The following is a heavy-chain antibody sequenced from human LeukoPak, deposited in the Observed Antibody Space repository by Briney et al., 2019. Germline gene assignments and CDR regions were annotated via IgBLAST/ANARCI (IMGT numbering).Heavy chain of an antibody. CDR2: ISSSSSYI. D-gene: IGHD4/OR15-4a*01. CDR1: GFTFSSYS. CDR3: AREGPRVHGMDV. V-gene: IGHV3-21*01. Sequence: GGSLRLSCAASGFTFSSYSMNWVRQAPGKGLEWVSSISSSSSYIYYADSVKGRFTISRDNAKNSLYLQMNSLRAEDTAVYYCAREGPRVHGMDVCGQGTTVTVSS. J-gene: IGHJ6*02.